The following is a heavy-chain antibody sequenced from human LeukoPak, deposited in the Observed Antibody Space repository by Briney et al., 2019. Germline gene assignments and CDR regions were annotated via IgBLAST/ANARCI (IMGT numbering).Heavy chain of an antibody. V-gene: IGHV3-53*01. D-gene: IGHD3-10*01. Sequence: GGSLRLSCAASGFTVSSNYMSWVRQAPGKGLEWVSVIYSDGSTSYADFVKGRFTISRDNSKNTLYLQMNSLRAEDTAVYYCARVGNYYGSGSQKYFQHWGQGTLVTVSS. J-gene: IGHJ1*01. CDR2: IYSDGST. CDR1: GFTVSSNY. CDR3: ARVGNYYGSGSQKYFQH.